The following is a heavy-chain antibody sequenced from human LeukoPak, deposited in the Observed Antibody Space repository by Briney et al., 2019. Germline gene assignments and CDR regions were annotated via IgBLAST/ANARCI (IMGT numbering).Heavy chain of an antibody. Sequence: PGGSLRLSCAASGFTFSSYSMNWVRQAPGKGLEWVAVIWYDGSNKYYADSVKGRFTISRDSSKNTLYLQMNSLRAEDTAVYYCARDSSSWYRNAYFDYWGQGILVTVSS. J-gene: IGHJ4*02. D-gene: IGHD6-13*01. V-gene: IGHV3-33*08. CDR3: ARDSSSWYRNAYFDY. CDR1: GFTFSSYS. CDR2: IWYDGSNK.